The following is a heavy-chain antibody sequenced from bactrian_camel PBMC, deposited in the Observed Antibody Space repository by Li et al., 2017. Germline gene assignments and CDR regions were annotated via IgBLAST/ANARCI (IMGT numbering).Heavy chain of an antibody. V-gene: IGHV3S63*01. CDR1: GYKFNNYC. CDR2: IITAGGNT. Sequence: HVQLVESGGGSVQTGESLRLSCKVSGYKFNNYCVGWFRQAPGKEREAVGHIITAGGNTLYADSVKGRFTISQDKYQRQVYLQMNSLKPEDTAMYYCAASSGACDWYRTLEYVYGSWGQGTQVTVS. CDR3: AASSGACDWYRTLEYVYGS. J-gene: IGHJ4*01. D-gene: IGHD6*01.